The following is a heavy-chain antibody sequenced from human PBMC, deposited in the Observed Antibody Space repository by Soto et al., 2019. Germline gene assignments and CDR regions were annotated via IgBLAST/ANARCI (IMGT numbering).Heavy chain of an antibody. CDR2: IFYSGTT. Sequence: SETLSLTFTVSNESISSYYWSWIRQPPGKGLEWIGYIFYSGTTNYNPSLKSRVTISVDRSKSQFSLKLTSVTAADTAVYYCVRELSRGWFDPWGQGILVTVSS. D-gene: IGHD2-15*01. CDR1: NESISSYY. V-gene: IGHV4-59*01. J-gene: IGHJ5*02. CDR3: VRELSRGWFDP.